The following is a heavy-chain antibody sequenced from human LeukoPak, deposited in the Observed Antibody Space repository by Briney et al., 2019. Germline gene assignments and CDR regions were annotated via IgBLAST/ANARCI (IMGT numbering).Heavy chain of an antibody. J-gene: IGHJ6*02. Sequence: GGSLRLSCAASGFTFSSYAMSWVRQAPGKGLEWVSAISGSGGSTYYADSVKGRFTISRDNSKNTLYLQVNSLRAEDTAVYYCAKDSARSSGWLIYYYYGMDVWGQGTTVTVSS. CDR3: AKDSARSSGWLIYYYYGMDV. V-gene: IGHV3-23*01. D-gene: IGHD6-19*01. CDR2: ISGSGGST. CDR1: GFTFSSYA.